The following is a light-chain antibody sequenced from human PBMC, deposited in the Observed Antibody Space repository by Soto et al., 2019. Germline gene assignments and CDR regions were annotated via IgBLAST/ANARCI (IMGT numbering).Light chain of an antibody. CDR3: AAWDDRLDVYV. CDR2: STS. J-gene: IGLJ1*01. CDR1: SSNIGSNT. Sequence: QSVLTQPPSASGTPGQIVAISCSGSSSNIGSNTVTWYQQLPGTTPKLLIHSTSQRSSGVPGRFSGSKSGASASLSISGLQSEDEADYYCAAWDDRLDVYVFGTGTKVTVL. V-gene: IGLV1-44*01.